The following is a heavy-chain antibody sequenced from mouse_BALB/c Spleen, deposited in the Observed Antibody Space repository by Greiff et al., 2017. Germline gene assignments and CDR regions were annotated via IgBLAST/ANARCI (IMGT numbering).Heavy chain of an antibody. CDR3: ARSGTTVVAKEFAY. D-gene: IGHD1-1*01. J-gene: IGHJ3*01. CDR2: ISYSGST. V-gene: IGHV3-2*02. CDR1: GYSITSDYA. Sequence: EVQLKESGPGLVKPSQSLSLTCTVTGYSITSDYAWNWIRQFPGNKLEWMGYISYSGSTSYNPSLKSRISITRDTSKNQFFLQLNSVTTEDTATYYCARSGTTVVAKEFAYWGQGTLVTVSA.